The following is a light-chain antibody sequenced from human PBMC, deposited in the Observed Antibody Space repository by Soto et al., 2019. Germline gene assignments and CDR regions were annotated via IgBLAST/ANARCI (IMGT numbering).Light chain of an antibody. CDR3: SSYAGTTTFVV. CDR1: SSDVGRYNL. CDR2: EGS. J-gene: IGLJ2*01. V-gene: IGLV2-23*01. Sequence: QSVLTQPASVSGSPGQSITISCTGSSSDVGRYNLVSWYQHHPGKAPKLMIYEGSKRPSGVSNRFSGSKSGSTASLTISGLQAEDDADYYCSSYAGTTTFVVFGGGTKLTVL.